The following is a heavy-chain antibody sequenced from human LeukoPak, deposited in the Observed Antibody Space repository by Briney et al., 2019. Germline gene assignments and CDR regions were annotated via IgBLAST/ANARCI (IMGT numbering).Heavy chain of an antibody. J-gene: IGHJ4*02. CDR3: ARRGYCSGGDCLYFFDY. V-gene: IGHV3-23*01. CDR2: ISAIGGST. Sequence: GGSLRLSCAASGFTFSGYAMSWVRQAPGKGLEWVSFISAIGGSTYYADSVKGRFTISRDNSKNTLYLQMNSLRAEDTAVYYCARRGYCSGGDCLYFFDYWGQGTLVTVSS. D-gene: IGHD2-15*01. CDR1: GFTFSGYA.